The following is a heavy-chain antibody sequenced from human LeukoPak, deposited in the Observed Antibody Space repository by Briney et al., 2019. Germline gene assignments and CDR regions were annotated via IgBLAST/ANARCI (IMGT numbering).Heavy chain of an antibody. D-gene: IGHD5-18*01. V-gene: IGHV1-8*01. CDR1: GYTFTSYD. J-gene: IGHJ6*02. CDR3: ASSLRGYSYGLSYYYYYGMDV. Sequence: ASVKVSCKASGYTFTSYDINWVRQATGQGLEWMGWMNPNSGNTGYAQKFQGRDTMTRNTSISTAYMELSSLRSEDTAVYYCASSLRGYSYGLSYYYYYGMDVWGQGTTVTVSS. CDR2: MNPNSGNT.